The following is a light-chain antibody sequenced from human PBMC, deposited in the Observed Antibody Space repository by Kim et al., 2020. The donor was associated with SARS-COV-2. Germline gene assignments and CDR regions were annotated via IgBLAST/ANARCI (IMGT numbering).Light chain of an antibody. CDR2: EDD. CDR3: QSYDGSGWV. Sequence: NFMLTQPHSGSASPETTVTISCTRSGGSIASNYVQWYQQRPGSAPTTVIYEDDQRPSGVPDRFSGSLDSSSNSASLTISGLKTEDEADYYCQSYDGSGWVFGGGTQLTVL. CDR1: GGSIASNY. J-gene: IGLJ3*02. V-gene: IGLV6-57*04.